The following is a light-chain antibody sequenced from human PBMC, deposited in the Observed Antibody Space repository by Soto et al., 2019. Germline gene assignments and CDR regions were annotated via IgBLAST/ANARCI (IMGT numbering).Light chain of an antibody. CDR1: QSISSW. CDR2: KAS. V-gene: IGKV1-5*03. CDR3: QQYNSYWT. J-gene: IGKJ1*01. Sequence: DLQMTQSPSTLSASVGDRVTITCRARQSISSWLAWYQQKPGKAPKLLIYKASSLESGVPSRFSGSGSGTEFTLTISSLQPDDFATYYCQQYNSYWTFGQGTKVEIK.